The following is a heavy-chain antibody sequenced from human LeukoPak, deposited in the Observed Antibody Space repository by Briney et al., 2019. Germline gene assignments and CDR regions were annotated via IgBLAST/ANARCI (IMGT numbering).Heavy chain of an antibody. J-gene: IGHJ4*02. Sequence: SETLSLTCTVSGGSISGYYWSWIRQPPGKGLEWIGYIYYSGSTNYNPSLKSRATMSVDTSKNQFSLKLSSVTAADTAVYYCARHLVGATGTGPFDYWGQGTLVTVSS. CDR2: IYYSGST. V-gene: IGHV4-59*08. CDR3: ARHLVGATGTGPFDY. D-gene: IGHD1-26*01. CDR1: GGSISGYY.